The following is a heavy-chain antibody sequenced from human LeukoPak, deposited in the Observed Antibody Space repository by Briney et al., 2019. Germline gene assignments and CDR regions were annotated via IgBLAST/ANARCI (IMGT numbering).Heavy chain of an antibody. Sequence: ASVKVSCTASGYTFTSYSMHWVRQAPGQGLEWMGIINPSGGSTNYAQKLQGRLTLTRDTSTSTVFMELSSLTSEDTAVYYCASGVGTSHFGYWGPGALVTVSS. CDR2: INPSGGST. J-gene: IGHJ4*02. V-gene: IGHV1-46*04. D-gene: IGHD5-12*01. CDR1: GYTFTSYS. CDR3: ASGVGTSHFGY.